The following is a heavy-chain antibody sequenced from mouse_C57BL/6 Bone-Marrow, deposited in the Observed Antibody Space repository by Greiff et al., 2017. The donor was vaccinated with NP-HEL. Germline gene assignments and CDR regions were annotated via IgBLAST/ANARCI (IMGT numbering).Heavy chain of an antibody. CDR2: IWRGGST. CDR3: AKNKRLGRAMDY. CDR1: GFSLTSYG. D-gene: IGHD4-1*01. J-gene: IGHJ4*01. V-gene: IGHV2-5*01. Sequence: VQRVESGPGLVQPSQSLSITCTVSGFSLTSYGVHWVRQSPGKGLEWLGVIWRGGSTDYNAAFMSRLSTSKDNSKSQVYFKMNSLQADDTAIYNGAKNKRLGRAMDYWGQGTSVTVSS.